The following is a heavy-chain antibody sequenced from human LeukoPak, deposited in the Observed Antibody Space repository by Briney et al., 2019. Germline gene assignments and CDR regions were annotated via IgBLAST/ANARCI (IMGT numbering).Heavy chain of an antibody. CDR3: ARSRIAVAGIVWYWFDP. CDR1: GGSISSYY. CDR2: IYTSGST. V-gene: IGHV4-4*07. J-gene: IGHJ5*02. D-gene: IGHD6-19*01. Sequence: ASETLSLTCTVSGGSISSYYWSWIRQPAGKGLEWIGRIYTSGSTNYNPSLKSRVTMSVDTSKNQFSLKLSSVTAADTAVYYCARSRIAVAGIVWYWFDPWGQGTLVTVSS.